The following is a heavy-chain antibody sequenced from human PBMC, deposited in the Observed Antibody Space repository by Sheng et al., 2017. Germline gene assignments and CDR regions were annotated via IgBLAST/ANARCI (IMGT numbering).Heavy chain of an antibody. CDR1: GFTVSSNY. J-gene: IGHJ4*02. CDR2: IYSGGST. CDR3: ARSLWYSSGWYSPTH. V-gene: IGHV3-66*02. Sequence: EVQLVESGGGLVQPGGSLRLSCAXSGFTVSSNYMSWVRQAPGKGLEWVSVIYSGGSTYYADLREGRFTISRDNSKNTLYLQMNSLRAEDTAVYYCARSLWYSSGWYSPTHWGQGTLVTVSS. D-gene: IGHD6-19*01.